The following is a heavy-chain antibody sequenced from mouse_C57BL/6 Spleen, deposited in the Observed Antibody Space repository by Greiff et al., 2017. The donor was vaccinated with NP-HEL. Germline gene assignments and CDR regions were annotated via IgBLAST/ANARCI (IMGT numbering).Heavy chain of an antibody. CDR1: GYTFTSYW. CDR3: AREASYGSSLAWFAY. V-gene: IGHV1-72*01. J-gene: IGHJ3*01. Sequence: QVHVKQPGAELVKPGASVKLSCKASGYTFTSYWMHWVKQRPGRGLEWIGRIDPNSGGTKYNEKFKSKATLTVDKPSSTAYMQLSSLTSEDSAVYYCAREASYGSSLAWFAYWGQGTLVTVSA. CDR2: IDPNSGGT. D-gene: IGHD1-1*01.